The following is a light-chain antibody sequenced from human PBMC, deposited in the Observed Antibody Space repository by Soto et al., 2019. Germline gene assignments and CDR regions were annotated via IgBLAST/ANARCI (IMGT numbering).Light chain of an antibody. V-gene: IGLV2-14*01. CDR2: EVS. CDR1: SSDIGAYNY. J-gene: IGLJ2*01. CDR3: ASYTGTSTDVL. Sequence: QSALTQPASVSGSPGQSITISCAGTSSDIGAYNYVSWYQQHPGRAPKLMLYEVSHRPSGVSNRFSGSESANTASLTISGLQPEDEADYYCASYTGTSTDVLFGGGTKLTVL.